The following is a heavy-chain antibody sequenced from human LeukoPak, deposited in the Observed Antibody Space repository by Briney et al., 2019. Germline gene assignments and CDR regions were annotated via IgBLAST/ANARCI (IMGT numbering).Heavy chain of an antibody. Sequence: GGSLRLSCAGSGFTFSSYAMSWVRQAPGKGLEWVSAISGSGGSTYYADSVKGRFSISRDNSKNTLYLQMNSLRAEDTAVYYCSSTSLAWAGFDYWGQGTLVTVSS. CDR3: SSTSLAWAGFDY. V-gene: IGHV3-23*01. J-gene: IGHJ4*02. CDR2: ISGSGGST. D-gene: IGHD2-2*01. CDR1: GFTFSSYA.